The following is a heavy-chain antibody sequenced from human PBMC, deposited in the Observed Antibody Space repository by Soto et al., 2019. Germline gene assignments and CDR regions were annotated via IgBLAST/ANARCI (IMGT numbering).Heavy chain of an antibody. Sequence: QVQLQQWGAGLLKPSETLSLTCAVYGGSFSGYYWTWIRQPPGTGLEWIGEINHSGSTNYNPSLKSRVTISVDTSKNQFSLTLTSVTAADTAVHYCARDKITGLFDYWGQGTLVTVSS. D-gene: IGHD2-8*02. CDR2: INHSGST. J-gene: IGHJ4*02. CDR1: GGSFSGYY. CDR3: ARDKITGLFDY. V-gene: IGHV4-34*01.